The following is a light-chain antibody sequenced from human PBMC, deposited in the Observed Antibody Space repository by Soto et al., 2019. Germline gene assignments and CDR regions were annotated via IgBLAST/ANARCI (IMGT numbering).Light chain of an antibody. CDR2: LNSDGSH. CDR1: SGHSSYA. V-gene: IGLV4-69*01. CDR3: QTWGSGTVV. Sequence: QPVLTQSPSASASLGASVKLTCTLSSGHSSYAIAWHQQQPEKGPRSLMKLNSDGSHSKGDGIPDRFSGSSSGAERYRTISSLQSEDEADYYCQTWGSGTVVFGGGTKLTVL. J-gene: IGLJ2*01.